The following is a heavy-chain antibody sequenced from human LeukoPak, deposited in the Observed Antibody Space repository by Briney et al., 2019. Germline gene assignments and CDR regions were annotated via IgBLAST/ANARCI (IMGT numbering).Heavy chain of an antibody. CDR3: AKDFRHDSSGFFRG. Sequence: GGTLRLSCATSGFTFSTYDMSWIRQAPGKGLEWVSLITYQSTTYYADSVRGRFTIARDNSRETLYLQINSLRVEDTAVYYCAKDFRHDSSGFFRGWGQGTLVTVSS. CDR1: GFTFSTYD. D-gene: IGHD3-22*01. J-gene: IGHJ4*02. V-gene: IGHV3-23*03. CDR2: ITYQSTT.